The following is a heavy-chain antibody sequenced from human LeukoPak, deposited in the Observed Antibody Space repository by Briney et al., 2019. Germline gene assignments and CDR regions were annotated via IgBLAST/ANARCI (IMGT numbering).Heavy chain of an antibody. Sequence: PSQTLSLTCTVSGGSISSGGYYWSWIRQHPGKGLEWIGYIYYSGSTYYNPSLKSRVTISVDTSKNQFSLKLSSVTAADTAVYYCARGSPISAFGVVIYHGPFDYWGQGTLVTVSS. J-gene: IGHJ4*02. CDR2: IYYSGST. CDR1: GGSISSGGYY. V-gene: IGHV4-31*03. CDR3: ARGSPISAFGVVIYHGPFDY. D-gene: IGHD3-3*01.